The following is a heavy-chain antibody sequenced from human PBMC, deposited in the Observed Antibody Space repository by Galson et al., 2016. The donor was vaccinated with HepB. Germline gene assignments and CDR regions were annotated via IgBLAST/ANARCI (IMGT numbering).Heavy chain of an antibody. CDR2: IIPAFGTA. D-gene: IGHD2-15*01. J-gene: IGHJ6*02. CDR1: KGTFSSYA. CDR3: ARGIRVIAATQPYYYYGMDV. Sequence: SVKVSCKASKGTFSSYAISWVRQAPGQGLEWMGGIIPAFGTANYAQNFPGRVTITADESTSTAYMELSSLRSEDTAVYYCARGIRVIAATQPYYYYGMDVWGQGTTVTVSS. V-gene: IGHV1-69*13.